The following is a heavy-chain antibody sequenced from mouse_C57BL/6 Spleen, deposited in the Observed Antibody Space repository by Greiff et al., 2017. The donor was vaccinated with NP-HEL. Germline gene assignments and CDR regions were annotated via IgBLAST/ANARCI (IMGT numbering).Heavy chain of an antibody. CDR2: IYPGDGDT. J-gene: IGHJ2*01. V-gene: IGHV1-80*01. CDR1: GYAFSSYW. CDR3: ARWEITTVVATGDY. D-gene: IGHD1-1*01. Sequence: VQLQQSGAELVKPGASVKISCKASGYAFSSYWMNWVKQRPGKGLEWIGQIYPGDGDTNYNGKFKGKATLTADKSSSTAYMQLSSLTSEDSAVYFCARWEITTVVATGDYWGQGTTLTVSS.